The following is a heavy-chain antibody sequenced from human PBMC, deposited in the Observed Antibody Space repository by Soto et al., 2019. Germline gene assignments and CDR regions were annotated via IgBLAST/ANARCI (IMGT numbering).Heavy chain of an antibody. CDR3: ARFYGGGADYVFWSGYYNDYYYYMDV. CDR2: INHSGST. J-gene: IGHJ6*03. Sequence: SETLSLTCAVYGGSFSGYYWSWIRQPPGKGLEWIGEINHSGSTNYNPSLKSRVTISVDTSKNQFSLKLSSVTAADTAVYYCARFYGGGADYVFWSGYYNDYYYYMDVGGKGTRVTVSS. D-gene: IGHD3-3*01. V-gene: IGHV4-34*01. CDR1: GGSFSGYY.